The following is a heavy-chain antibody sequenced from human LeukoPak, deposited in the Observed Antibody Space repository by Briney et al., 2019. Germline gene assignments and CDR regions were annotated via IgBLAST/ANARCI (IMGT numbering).Heavy chain of an antibody. J-gene: IGHJ4*02. D-gene: IGHD4-17*01. CDR1: GFTFSDYW. CDR2: IKQDGSEK. V-gene: IGHV3-7*01. CDR3: ARDGGDYGFDY. Sequence: GGSLRLSCAASGFTFSDYWMTWVRQAPGSGLEWVANIKQDGSEKYYVDSMKGRFTISRDNAKNSLYLQMNSLRAEHTAVYYCARDGGDYGFDYWGQGTLVTVSS.